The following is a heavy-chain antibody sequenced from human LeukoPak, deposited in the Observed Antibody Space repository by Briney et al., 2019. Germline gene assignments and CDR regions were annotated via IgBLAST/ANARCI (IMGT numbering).Heavy chain of an antibody. D-gene: IGHD6-13*01. CDR2: IIPIFGTA. CDR1: GGPFSSYA. V-gene: IGHV1-69*01. J-gene: IGHJ4*02. CDR3: ARLGGSIAAA. Sequence: SVKVSFKASGGPFSSYAISWVRQAPGQGLEWMGGIIPIFGTANYAQKFQGRVTITADESTSTAYMELSSLRSEDTAVYYCARLGGSIAAAWGQGTLVTVSS.